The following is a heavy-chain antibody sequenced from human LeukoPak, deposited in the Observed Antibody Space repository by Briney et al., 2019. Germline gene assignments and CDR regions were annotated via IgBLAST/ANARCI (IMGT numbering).Heavy chain of an antibody. Sequence: PGGSLRLSCAASGLTFSSYDMHWVRQATGKGLEWVSAIGYGGDTHYSGSVKGRFTISRENAKNSLYLQMNSLGAGDTAVYYCARGNILTGYMYWGQGTLVTVSS. CDR1: GLTFSSYD. V-gene: IGHV3-13*04. CDR2: IGYGGDT. D-gene: IGHD3-9*01. J-gene: IGHJ4*02. CDR3: ARGNILTGYMY.